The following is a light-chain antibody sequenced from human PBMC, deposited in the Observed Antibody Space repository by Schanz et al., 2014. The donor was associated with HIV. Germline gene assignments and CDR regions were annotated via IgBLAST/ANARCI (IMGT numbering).Light chain of an antibody. CDR2: DSN. CDR1: CSNIGNNY. V-gene: IGLV1-51*01. J-gene: IGLJ3*02. Sequence: QSVLTQPPSVSAAPRQKVTISCSGSCSNIGNNYVCWYQQLPGTAPQLLIYDSNKRPSGIPDRFSGSKSGTSATLGITGLQAEDEADYYCSSYTTSSTRVFGGGTKLTVL. CDR3: SSYTTSSTRV.